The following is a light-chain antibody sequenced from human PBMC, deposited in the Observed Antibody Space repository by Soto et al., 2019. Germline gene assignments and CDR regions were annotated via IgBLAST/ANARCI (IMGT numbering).Light chain of an antibody. V-gene: IGKV3-15*01. Sequence: EIVMTQSPATLSVSPGERATLSCRASQSVSSNLAWYQQKPGQAPRLLIYGASTRASGIPARFRGSGSGTEFTLTVSSLQSEDFAGYYCQQYNNWPSSITFGQGTRLEIK. CDR1: QSVSSN. J-gene: IGKJ5*01. CDR3: QQYNNWPSSIT. CDR2: GAS.